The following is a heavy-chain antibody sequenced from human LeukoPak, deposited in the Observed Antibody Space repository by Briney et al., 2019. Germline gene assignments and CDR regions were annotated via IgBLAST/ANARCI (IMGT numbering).Heavy chain of an antibody. CDR2: ISGSGGST. CDR3: AKDLDLSSTSGPSTEPPFDP. V-gene: IGHV3-23*01. D-gene: IGHD2-2*01. Sequence: GGSLRLSCAASGFTLSSYAMSWVRQAPGKGLEWVSAISGSGGSTYYADSVKGRFTISRDNSKNTLYLQMNSLRAEDTAVYYCAKDLDLSSTSGPSTEPPFDPWGQGTLVTVSS. CDR1: GFTLSSYA. J-gene: IGHJ5*02.